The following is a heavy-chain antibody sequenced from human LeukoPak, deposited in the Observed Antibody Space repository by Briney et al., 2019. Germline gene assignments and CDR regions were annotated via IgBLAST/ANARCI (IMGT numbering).Heavy chain of an antibody. CDR2: ISSSSSYI. J-gene: IGHJ4*02. D-gene: IGHD3-3*01. CDR3: ARALPGGFWSGYYIGPNNLYYFDY. V-gene: IGHV3-21*01. CDR1: GFTFSSYS. Sequence: GGSLRLSCAASGFTFSSYSMNWVRQAPGKGLEWVSSISSSSSYIYYADSVKGRFTISRDNAKNSLYLQMNSLRAEDTAVYYCARALPGGFWSGYYIGPNNLYYFDYWGQGTLVTVSS.